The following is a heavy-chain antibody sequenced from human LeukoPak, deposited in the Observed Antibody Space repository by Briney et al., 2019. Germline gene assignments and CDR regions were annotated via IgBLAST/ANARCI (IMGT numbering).Heavy chain of an antibody. J-gene: IGHJ4*02. CDR1: GFSFSTYW. D-gene: IGHD6-19*01. Sequence: GGSLRLSCAASGFSFSTYWMSWVRQAPGKGLEWVANIKEDGSKKVYVDSMKGRFTISRDNAENSVFLQMNSLRAEDTAVYYCVRNSGWYRLGYWGQGTLVTVSS. CDR3: VRNSGWYRLGY. V-gene: IGHV3-7*01. CDR2: IKEDGSKK.